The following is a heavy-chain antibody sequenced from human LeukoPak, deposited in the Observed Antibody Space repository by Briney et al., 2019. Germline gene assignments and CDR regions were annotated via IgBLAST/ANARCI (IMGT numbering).Heavy chain of an antibody. Sequence: PGGSLRLSCAASGFSLSGYWMTWVRQAPGKGLEWVANINRDGSQKNHVDSVQGRFTISRDNAKNSLYLQMNSLRAEDTAVYYCASLLEVFGVVIGNDAFDIWGQGTMVTVSS. V-gene: IGHV3-7*01. CDR1: GFSLSGYW. J-gene: IGHJ3*02. CDR2: INRDGSQK. D-gene: IGHD3-3*01. CDR3: ASLLEVFGVVIGNDAFDI.